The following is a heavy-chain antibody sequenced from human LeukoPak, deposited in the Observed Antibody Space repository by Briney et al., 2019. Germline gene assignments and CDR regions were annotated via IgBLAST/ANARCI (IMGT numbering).Heavy chain of an antibody. V-gene: IGHV4-59*12. CDR3: ARGHYYYGSGKLDY. D-gene: IGHD3-10*01. CDR1: GDSISSYY. Sequence: SETLSLTCTVSGDSISSYYWSWIRQPPGKGLEWIGYIYYSGSTNYNPSLKSRVTISVDTSKNQFSLKLSSVTAADTAVYYCARGHYYYGSGKLDYWGQGTLVTVSS. CDR2: IYYSGST. J-gene: IGHJ4*02.